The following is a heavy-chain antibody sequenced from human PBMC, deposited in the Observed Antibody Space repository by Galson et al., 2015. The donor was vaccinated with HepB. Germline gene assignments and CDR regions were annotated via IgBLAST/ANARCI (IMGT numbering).Heavy chain of an antibody. CDR2: INSDGSST. CDR1: GFTFSSYW. V-gene: IGHV3-74*01. Sequence: SLRLSCAASGFTFSSYWMHWVRQAPGKGLVWVSRINSDGSSTSYADSVKGRFTISRDNAKNTLYLQMNSLRAEDTAVYYCAREQTDYSNNYYFDYWGQGTLVTVSS. D-gene: IGHD4-11*01. J-gene: IGHJ4*02. CDR3: AREQTDYSNNYYFDY.